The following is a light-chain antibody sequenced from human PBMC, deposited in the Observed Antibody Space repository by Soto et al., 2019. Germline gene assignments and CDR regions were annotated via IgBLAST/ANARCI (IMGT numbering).Light chain of an antibody. V-gene: IGKV3-15*01. CDR3: KQYNNWPRT. Sequence: EIVMTQSPATLSVSPGERATLSCRASQSVSSNLAWYQQKPGQAPRLLIYGASTRATGIPARFSGGGSGTEFTLAISSLKSEDFALYYCKQYNNWPRTFGKGTKVEI. J-gene: IGKJ1*01. CDR2: GAS. CDR1: QSVSSN.